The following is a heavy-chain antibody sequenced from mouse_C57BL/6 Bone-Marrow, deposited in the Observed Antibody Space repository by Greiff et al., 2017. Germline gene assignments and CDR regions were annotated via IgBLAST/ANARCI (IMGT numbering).Heavy chain of an antibody. CDR2: MHPNGGSP. CDR3: ARSYAYDDYTMDY. D-gene: IGHD2-2*01. J-gene: IGHJ4*01. CDR1: GYTFTNYW. V-gene: IGHV1-64*01. Sequence: VQLQQPGAELVKPGASVKLSCKASGYTFTNYWMHWVKQRPGQGLEWIGMMHPNGGSPDYNEKFKSEATLSVDKSARTAYMELSSLTSEDSAVYYCARSYAYDDYTMDYWGQGTSVTVSS.